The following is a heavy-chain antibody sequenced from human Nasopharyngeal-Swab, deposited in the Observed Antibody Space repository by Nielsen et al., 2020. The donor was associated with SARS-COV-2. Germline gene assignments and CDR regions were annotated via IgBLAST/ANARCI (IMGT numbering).Heavy chain of an antibody. D-gene: IGHD4-17*01. CDR2: INAGNGNT. J-gene: IGHJ6*03. Sequence: WVRQAPGQRLEWMGWINAGNGNTKYSQKFQGRVTITRDTSASTAYMELSSLRSEDTAVYYCARDPTVTTDHYYYYYMDVWGKGTTVTVSS. V-gene: IGHV1-3*01. CDR3: ARDPTVTTDHYYYYYMDV.